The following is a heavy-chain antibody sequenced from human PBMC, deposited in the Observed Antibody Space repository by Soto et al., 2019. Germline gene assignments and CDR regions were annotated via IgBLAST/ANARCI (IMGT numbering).Heavy chain of an antibody. CDR3: AVIGYDLDY. Sequence: ASVKVSCKASGYTFTSYGISWVRQAPGQGLEWMGWISAYNGNTNYAQKFQGRVTITADTSTSTAYMELSSLRFEDTAFYYCAVIGYDLDYWGQGTLVTVSS. D-gene: IGHD5-12*01. CDR2: ISAYNGNT. CDR1: GYTFTSYG. J-gene: IGHJ4*02. V-gene: IGHV1-18*01.